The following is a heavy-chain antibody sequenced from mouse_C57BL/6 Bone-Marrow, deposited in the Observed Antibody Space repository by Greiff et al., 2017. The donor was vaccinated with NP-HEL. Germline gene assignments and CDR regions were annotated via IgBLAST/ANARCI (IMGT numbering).Heavy chain of an antibody. CDR2: ISDGGSYT. Sequence: EVKLVESGGGLVKPGGSLKLSCAASGFTFSSYAMSWVRQTPEKRLEWVATISDGGSYTYYPDNVKGRFTISRDNAKNNLYLQMSHLKSEDTAMYYCARDQWLLPYFDYWGQGTTLTVSS. D-gene: IGHD2-3*01. V-gene: IGHV5-4*01. J-gene: IGHJ2*01. CDR1: GFTFSSYA. CDR3: ARDQWLLPYFDY.